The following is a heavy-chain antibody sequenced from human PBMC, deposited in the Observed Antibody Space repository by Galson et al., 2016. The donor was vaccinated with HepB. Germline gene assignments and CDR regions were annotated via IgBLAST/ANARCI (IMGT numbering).Heavy chain of an antibody. CDR1: GFAFSSYA. J-gene: IGHJ4*02. V-gene: IGHV3-23*01. CDR3: AKPFTSGWLTSFDH. Sequence: SLRLSCAASGFAFSSYAINWVRLTPGEGLEWISSIGLSGTPTYYADSVKGRFSISRDNSKNTLYLEMSSLRVDDSGIYYCAKPFTSGWLTSFDHWGQGTLVTVSS. D-gene: IGHD6-19*01. CDR2: IGLSGTPT.